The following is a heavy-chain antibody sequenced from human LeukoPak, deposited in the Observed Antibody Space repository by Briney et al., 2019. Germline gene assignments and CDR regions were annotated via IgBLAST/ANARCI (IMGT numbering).Heavy chain of an antibody. CDR1: GCXFNSYW. J-gene: IGHJ4*02. CDR2: IHPADSDT. Sequence: GESPKISCNGSGCXFNSYWISWVRQMPGKGLEGKGIIHPADSDTRYSPSFQGQVTISADKSISTAYLQLSSLDASDTAVYYCARHLSGDYINSVPVAFYLDYWGQGTLVTVSS. D-gene: IGHD4-11*01. CDR3: ARHLSGDYINSVPVAFYLDY. V-gene: IGHV5-51*01.